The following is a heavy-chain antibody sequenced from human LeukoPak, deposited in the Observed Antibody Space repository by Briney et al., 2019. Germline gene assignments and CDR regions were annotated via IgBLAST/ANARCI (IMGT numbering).Heavy chain of an antibody. V-gene: IGHV3-23*01. Sequence: VGSLRLSCAASGFAFNDYALGWVRQAPGSGLEWVSSISGSGVTIYYADSVKGRFTISRDNSKDTLYLQMNSLRVEDTAVYYCVRGCTSASCQGYFDYWGQRTLVTVSS. J-gene: IGHJ4*02. CDR2: ISGSGVTI. CDR1: GFAFNDYA. D-gene: IGHD2-2*01. CDR3: VRGCTSASCQGYFDY.